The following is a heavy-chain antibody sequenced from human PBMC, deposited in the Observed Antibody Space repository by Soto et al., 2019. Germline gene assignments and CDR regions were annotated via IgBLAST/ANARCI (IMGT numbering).Heavy chain of an antibody. V-gene: IGHV4-30-4*01. CDR1: GTTISSVDHY. J-gene: IGHJ4*02. CDR3: ARVYGRGDYFDF. D-gene: IGHD1-26*01. CDR2: MYYTGKT. Sequence: QVQLQESGPGLVKPSQTLSLTCTVSGTTISSVDHYWSWIRQAPGKGLEWIGYMYYTGKTYYNMSLQSRVTLSVDTSKNQFSLKMTSVTAADTAMYFCARVYGRGDYFDFWGRGTLVSVSS.